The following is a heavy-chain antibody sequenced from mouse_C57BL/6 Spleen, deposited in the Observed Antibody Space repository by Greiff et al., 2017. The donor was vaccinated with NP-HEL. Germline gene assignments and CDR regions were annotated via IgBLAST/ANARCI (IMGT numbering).Heavy chain of an antibody. D-gene: IGHD1-1*01. V-gene: IGHV2-2*01. J-gene: IGHJ3*01. CDR3: ARKHYYGSSGFAY. Sequence: VQLQQSGPGLVQPSQSLSITCTVSGFSLTSYGVHWVRQSPGKGLEWLGVIWSGGSTDYNAAFISRLSISKDNPKSQVFFKMNSLQADDTAIYYCARKHYYGSSGFAYWGQGTLVTVSA. CDR2: IWSGGST. CDR1: GFSLTSYG.